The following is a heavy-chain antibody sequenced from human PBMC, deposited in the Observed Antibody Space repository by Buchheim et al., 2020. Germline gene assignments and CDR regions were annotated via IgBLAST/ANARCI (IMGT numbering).Heavy chain of an antibody. J-gene: IGHJ4*02. Sequence: QVQLVESGGGVVQPGRSLRLSCAASGFTFSSYGMHWVRQAPGKGLEWVAVISYDGSNKYYADSVKGRFTISRDNSKNTLYLQINSLRAEDTAVYYCAKDRHRYCSSTSCSVGDYWGQGTL. CDR3: AKDRHRYCSSTSCSVGDY. D-gene: IGHD2-2*01. CDR2: ISYDGSNK. V-gene: IGHV3-30*18. CDR1: GFTFSSYG.